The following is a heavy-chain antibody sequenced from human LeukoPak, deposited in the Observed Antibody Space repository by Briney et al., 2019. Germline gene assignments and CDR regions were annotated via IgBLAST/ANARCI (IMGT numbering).Heavy chain of an antibody. CDR2: IYYSGST. CDR3: ARGDDKGSGTYYFDY. CDR1: GGSISSGGYY. J-gene: IGHJ4*02. V-gene: IGHV4-30-4*08. D-gene: IGHD3-10*01. Sequence: SETLSLTCTVSGGSISSGGYYWSWIRQHPGKGLEWIGYIYYSGSTYYNPSLKSRVTISVDTSKNQFSLKLSSVTAADTAVYYCARGDDKGSGTYYFDYWGQGTLVTVSS.